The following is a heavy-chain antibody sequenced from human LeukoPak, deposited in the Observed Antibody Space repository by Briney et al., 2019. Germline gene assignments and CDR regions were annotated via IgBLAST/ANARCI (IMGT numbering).Heavy chain of an antibody. V-gene: IGHV3-9*01. CDR2: ISWNSGSI. D-gene: IGHD3-22*01. J-gene: IGHJ4*02. CDR1: GFTFSSYA. CDR3: AKGHYDSSGYLGY. Sequence: GGSLRLSCAAYGFTFSSYAMSWVRQAPGKGLEWVSGISWNSGSIGYADSVKGRFTISRDNAKNSLYLQMNSLRAEDTALYYCAKGHYDSSGYLGYWGQGTLVTVSS.